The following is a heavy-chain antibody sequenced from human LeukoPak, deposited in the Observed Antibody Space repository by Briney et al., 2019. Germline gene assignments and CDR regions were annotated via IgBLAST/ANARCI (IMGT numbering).Heavy chain of an antibody. J-gene: IGHJ3*02. CDR2: IIPILGIA. V-gene: IGHV1-69*04. Sequence: GASVKVSCKASGGTFSSYAISWVRQAPGQGLEWMGRIIPILGIANYAQKFQGRVTMTRNTSISTAYMELSSLRSEDTAVYYCARDYDSNAFDIWGQGTMVTVSS. CDR3: ARDYDSNAFDI. D-gene: IGHD3-22*01. CDR1: GGTFSSYA.